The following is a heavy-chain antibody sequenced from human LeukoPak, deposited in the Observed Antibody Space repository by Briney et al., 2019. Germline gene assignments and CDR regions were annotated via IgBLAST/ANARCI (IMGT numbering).Heavy chain of an antibody. Sequence: ASVKVSCKASGYTFTSYGISWVRQAPGQGLEWMGWISAYNGNTNYAQKLQGRVTMTTDTSTSTAYMELRSLRSDDTAVYYCARGPQGYCSGTSCRYWARGDYYYGMDVWGQGTTVTVS. D-gene: IGHD2-2*01. CDR1: GYTFTSYG. CDR2: ISAYNGNT. V-gene: IGHV1-18*01. J-gene: IGHJ6*02. CDR3: ARGPQGYCSGTSCRYWARGDYYYGMDV.